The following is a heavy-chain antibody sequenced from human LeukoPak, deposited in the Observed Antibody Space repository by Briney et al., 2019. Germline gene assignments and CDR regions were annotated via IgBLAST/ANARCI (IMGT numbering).Heavy chain of an antibody. V-gene: IGHV3-23*01. CDR1: GFRFSSYA. Sequence: GGSLRLSCAASGFRFSSYAMSWVRQAPGKGLEWVSAISGSGVSTYYADSVKGRFTVSRDNSKNTLHLQMSSLRAEDTAVYYCAKDERNWNYNLASQTYDWGQGTLVTVSS. CDR3: AKDERNWNYNLASQTYD. J-gene: IGHJ4*02. D-gene: IGHD1-7*01. CDR2: ISGSGVST.